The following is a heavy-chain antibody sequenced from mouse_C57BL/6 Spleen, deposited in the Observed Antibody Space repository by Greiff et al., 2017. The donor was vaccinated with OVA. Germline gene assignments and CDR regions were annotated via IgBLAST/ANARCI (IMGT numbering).Heavy chain of an antibody. CDR2: IDPSDSYT. J-gene: IGHJ1*03. Sequence: QVQLQQPGAELVMPGASVKLSCKASGYTFTSYWMHWVKQRPGQGLEWIGDIDPSDSYTNYNQTFKGKSTLTVDKSSSTAYMQLSSLTSEDAAVYYCARLITTVGGYVEVWGTGTTVTVSS. D-gene: IGHD1-1*01. V-gene: IGHV1-69*01. CDR1: GYTFTSYW. CDR3: ARLITTVGGYVEV.